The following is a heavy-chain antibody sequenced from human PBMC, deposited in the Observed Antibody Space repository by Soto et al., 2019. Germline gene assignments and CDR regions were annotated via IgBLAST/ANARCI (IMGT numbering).Heavy chain of an antibody. D-gene: IGHD4-17*01. J-gene: IGHJ1*01. CDR2: IKSKTDGGTT. CDR3: TTARGTYGAEYFQH. V-gene: IGHV3-15*01. Sequence: GGSLRLSCAASGFTFTNAWMSWVRQAPGKGLDWVGRIKSKTDGGTTDYAAPVKGRFTISRDDSKNTLYLQMNSLKTEDTAVYYCTTARGTYGAEYFQHWGQGTLVTVSS. CDR1: GFTFTNAW.